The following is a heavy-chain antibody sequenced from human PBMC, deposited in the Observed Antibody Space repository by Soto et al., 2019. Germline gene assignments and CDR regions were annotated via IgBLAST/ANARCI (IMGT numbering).Heavy chain of an antibody. D-gene: IGHD6-19*01. Sequence: EVQLVESGGGMVQPGGSLRVSCAASGFTLSSYSMHWVRQAPGKGLEWVSYISGSGGTIYYADSVKGRFTISRANANNALSVQINSLRDEDTAVYFCASETGLRSSGWSYYFDFWGQGTRVTVSS. V-gene: IGHV3-48*02. J-gene: IGHJ4*02. CDR2: ISGSGGTI. CDR3: ASETGLRSSGWSYYFDF. CDR1: GFTLSSYS.